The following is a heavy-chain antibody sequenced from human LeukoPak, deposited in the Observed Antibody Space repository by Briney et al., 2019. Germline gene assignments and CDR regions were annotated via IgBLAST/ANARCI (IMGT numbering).Heavy chain of an antibody. D-gene: IGHD4/OR15-4a*01. CDR2: IDWDDDK. CDR3: ARLQGATIGAKWFDP. Sequence: SGPALVKPTETLTLTCTFSGFSLITTGMRVSWIRQPPGKALEWLARIDWDDDKFYSTSLKTRLTISKDTSKNKVVLTMTNMDPVDTATYYCARLQGATIGAKWFDPWGQGTLVTVSS. V-gene: IGHV2-70*04. J-gene: IGHJ5*02. CDR1: GFSLITTGMR.